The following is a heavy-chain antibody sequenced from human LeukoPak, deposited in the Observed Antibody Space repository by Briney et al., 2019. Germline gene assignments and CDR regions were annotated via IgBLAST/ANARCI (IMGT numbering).Heavy chain of an antibody. J-gene: IGHJ4*02. V-gene: IGHV3-23*01. CDR2: ISGSGGST. D-gene: IGHD3-22*01. CDR1: GFTFSSYA. CDR3: AKDVIYDRGGGDFDY. Sequence: PGGSLRLSCAASGFTFSSYAMSWVRQAPGKGLEWVSAISGSGGSTYYADSVKGRFTISRDNSKNTLYLQMNSLRAEDTAVYYCAKDVIYDRGGGDFDYWGQGTLVTVSS.